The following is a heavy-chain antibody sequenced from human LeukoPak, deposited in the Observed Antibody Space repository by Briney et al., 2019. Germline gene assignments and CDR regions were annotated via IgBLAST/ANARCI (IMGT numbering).Heavy chain of an antibody. CDR3: ARVSVATYYYYGMDV. CDR2: INSDGSST. J-gene: IGHJ6*02. D-gene: IGHD2-15*01. Sequence: PGGSLRLSCAASGFTFSSYWMHWVRHAPRKGLVWVSRINSDGSSTSYADSVKGRFTISRDNAKNTLYLQMNSLRAEDTAVYYCARVSVATYYYYGMDVWGQGTTVTVSS. CDR1: GFTFSSYW. V-gene: IGHV3-74*01.